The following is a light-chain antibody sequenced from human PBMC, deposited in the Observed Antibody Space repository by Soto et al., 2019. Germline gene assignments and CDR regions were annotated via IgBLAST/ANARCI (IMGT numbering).Light chain of an antibody. J-gene: IGKJ4*01. CDR1: QSVSTS. CDR3: QQRSDWPLT. CDR2: NAS. Sequence: EIVLTQSPATLYLSPGDRATLSCRASQSVSTSLAWYQQKPGQPPRLLIYNASKRATGIPVRFSGSGSGTDFTLTISSLESEDFAVYYCQQRSDWPLTFGGGTKVDIK. V-gene: IGKV3-11*01.